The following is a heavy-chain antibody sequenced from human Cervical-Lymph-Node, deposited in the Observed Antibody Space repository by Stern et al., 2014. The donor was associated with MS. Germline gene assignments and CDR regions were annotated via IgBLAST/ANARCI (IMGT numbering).Heavy chain of an antibody. D-gene: IGHD3-16*02. CDR2: IIPILGIA. Sequence: DQLVESGAEVKKPGSSVKVSCKASGGTFSSYTIRWVRHAPGQGLEWMGRIIPILGIANYAQKFQGRVTITADKSTSTAYMELSSLRSEDTAVYYCVLGISRYYFDYWGQGTLVTVSS. CDR1: GGTFSSYT. CDR3: VLGISRYYFDY. J-gene: IGHJ4*02. V-gene: IGHV1-69*02.